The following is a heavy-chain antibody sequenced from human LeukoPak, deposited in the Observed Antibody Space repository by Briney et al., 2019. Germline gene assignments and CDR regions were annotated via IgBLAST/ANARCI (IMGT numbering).Heavy chain of an antibody. Sequence: ASVKVSCKASGYTFTSYGISWVRQAPGQGLEWMGWISAYSGNTNYAQKLQGRVTMTTDTSTSTAYMELRSLRSDDTAVYYCARGASRWLQPEFDYWGQGTLVTVSS. CDR2: ISAYSGNT. CDR1: GYTFTSYG. D-gene: IGHD5-24*01. V-gene: IGHV1-18*01. J-gene: IGHJ4*02. CDR3: ARGASRWLQPEFDY.